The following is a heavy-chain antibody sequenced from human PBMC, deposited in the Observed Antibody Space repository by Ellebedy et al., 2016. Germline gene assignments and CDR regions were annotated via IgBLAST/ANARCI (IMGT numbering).Heavy chain of an antibody. V-gene: IGHV3-20*03. D-gene: IGHD3-9*01. CDR2: INWNGGST. Sequence: GGSLRLSXAASGFTFSSYAMSWVRQAPGKGLEWVSGINWNGGSTGYADSVKGRFTISRDNAKNSLYLQMNSLRAEDTALYYCAREYRRYFDWLPSDAFDIWGQGTMVTVSS. J-gene: IGHJ3*02. CDR3: AREYRRYFDWLPSDAFDI. CDR1: GFTFSSYA.